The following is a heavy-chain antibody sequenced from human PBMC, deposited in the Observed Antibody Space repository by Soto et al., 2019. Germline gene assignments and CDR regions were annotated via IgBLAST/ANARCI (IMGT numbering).Heavy chain of an antibody. CDR1: GCTFSSYS. J-gene: IGHJ4*02. Sequence: GGSLRLSCAASGCTFSSYSMNWVRQAPGKGLEWVSYISSSSSTIYYADSVKGRLTISRDNAKNSLYLQMNSLRDEDTAVYYCARGRGCSGGSCYTGMGYWGQGTLVTVSS. CDR3: ARGRGCSGGSCYTGMGY. CDR2: ISSSSSTI. V-gene: IGHV3-48*02. D-gene: IGHD2-15*01.